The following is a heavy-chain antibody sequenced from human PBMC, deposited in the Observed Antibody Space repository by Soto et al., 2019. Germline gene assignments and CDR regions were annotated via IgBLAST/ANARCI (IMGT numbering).Heavy chain of an antibody. V-gene: IGHV1-69*06. CDR3: ARDMGSGSYVFDY. CDR1: GGTFSSYA. J-gene: IGHJ4*02. D-gene: IGHD1-26*01. CDR2: IIPIFGTA. Sequence: GASVKVSCKASGGTFSSYAISWVRQAPGQGLEWMGGIIPIFGTANYAQKFQGRVTITADKSTSTAYMELSSLRSEDTAVYYCARDMGSGSYVFDYWGQGTLVTVSS.